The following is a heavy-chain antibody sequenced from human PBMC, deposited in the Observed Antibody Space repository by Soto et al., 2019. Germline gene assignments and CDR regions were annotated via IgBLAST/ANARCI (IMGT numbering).Heavy chain of an antibody. Sequence: ASEKVSCKASGFIFSNYAVNWVRPAPGQGLEWSGFLTTYNDIAHYAHKFLGRVTMTADTSTNTAFLELRSLRSDDTAVYYCARGGMGKSYWTFEYWGQGSLVTV. CDR1: GFIFSNYA. J-gene: IGHJ4*02. D-gene: IGHD1-1*01. CDR2: LTTYNDIA. CDR3: ARGGMGKSYWTFEY. V-gene: IGHV1-18*01.